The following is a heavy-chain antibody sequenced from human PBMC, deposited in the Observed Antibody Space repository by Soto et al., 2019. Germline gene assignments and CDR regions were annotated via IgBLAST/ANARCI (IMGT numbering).Heavy chain of an antibody. D-gene: IGHD2-2*01. CDR1: GDKFKNYW. Sequence: PGESLKVSWEGSGDKFKNYWIAWVRKMPGKGLEWMGLIFPGDSDTDYSPSFQGQVTISADKSINCAFLHFNGLKASDTATYYCATQVDHPGVCRDFDFWAQPTLGSV. CDR3: ATQVDHPGVCRDFDF. V-gene: IGHV5-51*01. J-gene: IGHJ4*02. CDR2: IFPGDSDT.